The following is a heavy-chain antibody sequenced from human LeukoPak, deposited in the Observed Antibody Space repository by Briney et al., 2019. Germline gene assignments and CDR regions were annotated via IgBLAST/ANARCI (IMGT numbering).Heavy chain of an antibody. J-gene: IGHJ5*02. CDR2: IYYSGST. CDR3: ARGLMVRGVSVEHVWFDP. D-gene: IGHD3-10*01. CDR1: SGSFSGYY. Sequence: PSETLSLTCAVYSGSFSGYYWSWIRQHPGKGLEWIGYIYYSGSTYYNPSLKSRVTISVDTSKNQFSLKLSSVTAADTAVYYCARGLMVRGVSVEHVWFDPWGQGTLVTVSS. V-gene: IGHV4-31*11.